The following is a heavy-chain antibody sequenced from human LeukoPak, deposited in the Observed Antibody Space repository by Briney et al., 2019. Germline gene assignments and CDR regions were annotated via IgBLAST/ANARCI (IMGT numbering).Heavy chain of an antibody. Sequence: GASVKVSCKASGYTFTSYGISWVRQAPGQGLEWMGWISAYNGNTNYAQKLQGRVTMTTDTSTSTAYMELRSLRSDDTAVYYCARASWQSLDAGDFDYWGQGTLVTVSS. CDR2: ISAYNGNT. V-gene: IGHV1-18*01. CDR1: GYTFTSYG. J-gene: IGHJ4*02. D-gene: IGHD6-19*01. CDR3: ARASWQSLDAGDFDY.